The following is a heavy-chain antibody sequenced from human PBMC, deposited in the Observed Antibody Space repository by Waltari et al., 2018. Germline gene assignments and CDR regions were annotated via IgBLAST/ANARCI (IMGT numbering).Heavy chain of an antibody. CDR1: GGSISSYY. Sequence: QVQLQESGPGLVKPSETLSLTCTVSGGSISSYYWSWIRQPPGKGLEWIGYIYYSGSTNYNPSLKSRVTISVDTSKNQFSLKLSSVTAADTAVYYCARVRSGLRALRVGMDVWGQGTTVTVSS. CDR3: ARVRSGLRALRVGMDV. CDR2: IYYSGST. V-gene: IGHV4-59*01. D-gene: IGHD3-3*01. J-gene: IGHJ6*02.